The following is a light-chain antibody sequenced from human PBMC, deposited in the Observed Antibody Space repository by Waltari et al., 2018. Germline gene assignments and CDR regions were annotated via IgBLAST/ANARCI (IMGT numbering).Light chain of an antibody. CDR2: YAS. CDR1: HDINSD. V-gene: IGKV1-13*02. Sequence: AIQLTQSPSSLSASVVDRVTIACRASHDINSDLAWYQQKPGKAPKLLIYYASSLQSGVPSRFSGSGSGTDFTLTISSLQPEDFATYHCQHFKTYPITFGQGTRLEIK. J-gene: IGKJ5*01. CDR3: QHFKTYPIT.